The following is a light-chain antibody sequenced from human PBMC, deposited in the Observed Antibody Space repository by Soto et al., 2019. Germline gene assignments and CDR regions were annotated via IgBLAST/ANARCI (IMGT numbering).Light chain of an antibody. V-gene: IGKV1-5*01. CDR1: QTITRW. Sequence: DIQMTQSPSTLSASIGDRVTITCRASQTITRWMAWYQQKPGKAPKLLIYDASTLESGVPSRFSGSRSGTEFTLTISSLRSEDFAVYYCQQYNNWPPWTFGQGTKVDIK. J-gene: IGKJ1*01. CDR3: QQYNNWPPWT. CDR2: DAS.